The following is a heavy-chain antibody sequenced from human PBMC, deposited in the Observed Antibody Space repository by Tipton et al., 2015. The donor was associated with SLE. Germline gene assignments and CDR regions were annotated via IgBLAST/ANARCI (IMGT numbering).Heavy chain of an antibody. Sequence: SLRLSCAASGFTFSTYAMRSDRHAPGQRLEWVSAISGSGGSTYYADSVKGRFTISRDNSKNTLYLQMNSLRAEDTAVYYCAKDRSDFWGRGTLGAVSS. J-gene: IGHJ4*02. CDR3: AKDRSDF. CDR1: GFTFSTYA. CDR2: ISGSGGST. V-gene: IGHV3-23*01.